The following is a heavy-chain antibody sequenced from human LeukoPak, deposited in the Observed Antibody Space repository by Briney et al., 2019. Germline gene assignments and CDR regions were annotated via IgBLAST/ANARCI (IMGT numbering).Heavy chain of an antibody. Sequence: GESLKISCQGSGYSSSRYWIGWVRQVPGKGLGWMGIIYPGGSDTRYSPSFQGHVTTSADKSISTAYLQWSSLKASDTAMYCCARQAYSSGHDAFDFWGQGTMVTVSS. CDR2: IYPGGSDT. J-gene: IGHJ3*01. CDR3: ARQAYSSGHDAFDF. CDR1: GYSSSRYW. V-gene: IGHV5-51*01. D-gene: IGHD6-19*01.